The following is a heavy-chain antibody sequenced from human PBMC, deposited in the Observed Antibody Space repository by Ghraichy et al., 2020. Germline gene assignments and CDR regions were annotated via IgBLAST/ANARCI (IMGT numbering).Heavy chain of an antibody. CDR1: GGSFSGYY. J-gene: IGHJ6*02. D-gene: IGHD3-10*01. V-gene: IGHV4-34*01. CDR2: INHSGST. CDR3: ARATRSHPRSYYYYGMDV. Sequence: SETLSLTCAVYGGSFSGYYWSWIRQPPGKGLEWIGEINHSGSTNYNPSLKSRVTISVDTSKNQFSLKLSSVTAADTAVYYCARATRSHPRSYYYYGMDVWGQGTTVTVSS.